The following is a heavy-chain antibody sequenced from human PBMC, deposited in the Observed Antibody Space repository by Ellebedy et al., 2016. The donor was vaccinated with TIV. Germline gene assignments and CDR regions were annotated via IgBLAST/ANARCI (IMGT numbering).Heavy chain of an antibody. CDR3: ARGVTYYDILTGYSY. D-gene: IGHD3-9*01. CDR1: GGSFSGYY. V-gene: IGHV4-34*01. CDR2: INHSGST. Sequence: SETLSLXCAVYGGSFSGYYWSWIRQPPGKGLEWIGEINHSGSTNYNPSLKSRVTISVDTSKNQFSLKLSSVTAADTAVYYCARGVTYYDILTGYSYWGQGTLVTVSS. J-gene: IGHJ4*02.